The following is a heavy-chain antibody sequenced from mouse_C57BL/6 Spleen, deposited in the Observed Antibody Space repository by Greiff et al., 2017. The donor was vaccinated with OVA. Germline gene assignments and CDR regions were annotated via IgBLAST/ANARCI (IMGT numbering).Heavy chain of an antibody. CDR1: GYSFTGYY. CDR2: INPSTGGT. CDR3: AREGDDYDGY. D-gene: IGHD2-4*01. V-gene: IGHV1-42*01. Sequence: VQLQQSGPELVKPGASVKISFKASGYSFTGYYMNWVKQSPEKSLEWIGEINPSTGGTTSNQKFKAKATLTVDKSSSTAYMQLKSLTSEDSAVYYCAREGDDYDGYWGQGTTLTVSS. J-gene: IGHJ2*01.